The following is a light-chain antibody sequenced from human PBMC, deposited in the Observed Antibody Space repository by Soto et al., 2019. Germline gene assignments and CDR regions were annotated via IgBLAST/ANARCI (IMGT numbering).Light chain of an antibody. J-gene: IGKJ5*01. CDR2: AAS. CDR3: QQRSDWPLT. V-gene: IGKV3-15*01. CDR1: QSVGSN. Sequence: EMVMTQSPDTLSVSPGERATLSCRASQSVGSNLAWYQQKPGQAPRLLIYAASTRATGIPARFSGSGSGTEFTLTISSLEPEDFAVYYCQQRSDWPLTFGQGTRLEIK.